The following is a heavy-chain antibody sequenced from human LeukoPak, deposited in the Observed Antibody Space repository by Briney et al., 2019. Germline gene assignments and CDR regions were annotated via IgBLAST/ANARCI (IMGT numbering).Heavy chain of an antibody. CDR2: IYTSGST. CDR1: GGSISSYY. Sequence: SETLSLTCTVSGGSISSYYWSWIRQPAGKGLEWIGRIYTSGSTNYNPSLKSRVTISVDTSKNQFSLKLSSVTAADTAVYYCAGEKTVPDAFDIWGQGTMVTVSS. D-gene: IGHD4-17*01. J-gene: IGHJ3*02. V-gene: IGHV4-4*07. CDR3: AGEKTVPDAFDI.